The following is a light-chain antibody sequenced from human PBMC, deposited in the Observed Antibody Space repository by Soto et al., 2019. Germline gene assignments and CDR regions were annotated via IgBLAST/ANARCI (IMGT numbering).Light chain of an antibody. Sequence: EIVMTQSPATLSVSPGERATLSCRASQSVSSNLAWYQQKPGQAPRLLIYGASTWPTGIPARFSGSGSGTDFTHTISSLQPEDFAVYYCQQYNNWPRTFGPGTKVDIK. CDR2: GAS. CDR1: QSVSSN. J-gene: IGKJ3*01. CDR3: QQYNNWPRT. V-gene: IGKV3-15*01.